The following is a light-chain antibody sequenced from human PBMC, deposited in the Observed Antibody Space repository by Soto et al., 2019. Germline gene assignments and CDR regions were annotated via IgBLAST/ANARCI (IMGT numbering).Light chain of an antibody. J-gene: IGLJ1*01. V-gene: IGLV2-14*01. CDR2: EVN. CDR1: SSDVGYHNY. CDR3: SSCTSSNTLLYV. Sequence: QSALTQPASVSGSPGQSITISCTGNSSDVGYHNYVSWYRQHPGKAPRLMIYEVNNRPSGVSNRFSGSKSGNTASLTISGLQAEDDADYYCSSCTSSNTLLYVFGTGTKLTVL.